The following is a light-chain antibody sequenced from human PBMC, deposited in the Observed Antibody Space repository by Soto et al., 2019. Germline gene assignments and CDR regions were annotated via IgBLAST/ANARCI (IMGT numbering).Light chain of an antibody. CDR2: STS. V-gene: IGKV3-20*01. CDR1: QTISISY. Sequence: EIELTHSPDTLSLSPWEIATLSCRASQTISISYLAWYQQQPGQAPRLLIYSTSTRATGIPDRFSGSGSGTDFTLTISRLEPEDFAVYYCQQYGSSPPLTFGGGTKVDIK. J-gene: IGKJ4*01. CDR3: QQYGSSPPLT.